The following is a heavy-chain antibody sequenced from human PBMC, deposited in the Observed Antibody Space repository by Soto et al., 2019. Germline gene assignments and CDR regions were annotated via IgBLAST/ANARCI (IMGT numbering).Heavy chain of an antibody. CDR3: ARDWETSATGLIDS. V-gene: IGHV3-30-3*01. J-gene: IGHJ4*02. D-gene: IGHD3-9*01. CDR2: TSYDGSNK. Sequence: LRLSCVASGFTFSSYALHWVRQAPGKGLEWVAVTSYDGSNKYYADSVEGRFTISRDNSKNTLYLQTSSLTTEDTAMYYCARDWETSATGLIDSWGQGTLVTVSS. CDR1: GFTFSSYA.